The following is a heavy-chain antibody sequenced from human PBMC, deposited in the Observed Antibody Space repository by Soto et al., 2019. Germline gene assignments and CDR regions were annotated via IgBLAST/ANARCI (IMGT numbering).Heavy chain of an antibody. CDR2: IVVGSGNT. V-gene: IGHV1-58*01. CDR3: AADTIPAMYYDSSGYYAGGYYGMDV. CDR1: GFTFTSSA. D-gene: IGHD3-22*01. Sequence: SVKVSCKASGFTFTSSAVQWVRQARGQRLEWIGWIVVGSGNTNYAQKFQERVTITRDMSTSTAYMELSSLRSEDTAVYYCAADTIPAMYYDSSGYYAGGYYGMDVWGQGTTVTVSS. J-gene: IGHJ6*02.